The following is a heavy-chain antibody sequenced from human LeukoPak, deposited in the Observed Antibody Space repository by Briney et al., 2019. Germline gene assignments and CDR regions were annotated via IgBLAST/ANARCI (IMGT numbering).Heavy chain of an antibody. CDR2: ISYDGSNK. CDR1: GFTFSSYA. D-gene: IGHD3-10*01. V-gene: IGHV3-30-3*01. Sequence: GGSLRLSCAASGFTFSSYAMHWVRQAPGKGLERVAVISYDGSNKDYADSVKGRFTISRDNSKNTLYLQMNSLRAEDTAVYYCARDAVVRGYAFDIWGQGTMVTVSS. J-gene: IGHJ3*02. CDR3: ARDAVVRGYAFDI.